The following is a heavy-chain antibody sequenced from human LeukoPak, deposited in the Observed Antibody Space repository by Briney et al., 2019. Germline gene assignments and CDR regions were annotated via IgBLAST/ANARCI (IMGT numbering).Heavy chain of an antibody. CDR2: ISAYNGNT. Sequence: ASVKVSCKASGYTFTSYGISWVRQAPGQGLEWMGWISAYNGNTNYAQKLQGRVTMTTDTSTSTAYMELRSLRSDDTAVYYCARDGSGWCLIPGLLDYWGQGTLVTVSS. J-gene: IGHJ4*02. CDR3: ARDGSGWCLIPGLLDY. V-gene: IGHV1-18*01. D-gene: IGHD6-19*01. CDR1: GYTFTSYG.